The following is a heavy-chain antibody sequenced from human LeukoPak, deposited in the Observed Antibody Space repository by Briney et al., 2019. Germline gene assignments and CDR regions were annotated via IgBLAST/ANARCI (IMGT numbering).Heavy chain of an antibody. J-gene: IGHJ4*02. CDR1: GFTFSSYG. CDR3: AKDRSRNSYYFDY. V-gene: IGHV3-30*18. Sequence: PGGSLRLSCAASGFTFSSYGMHWVRQAPGKGLEWVAVISYDGSNKYYADSVKGRFTISRDNSKNTLYLQMNSLRAEDTAVYYCAKDRSRNSYYFDYWGQGTLVTVPS. CDR2: ISYDGSNK.